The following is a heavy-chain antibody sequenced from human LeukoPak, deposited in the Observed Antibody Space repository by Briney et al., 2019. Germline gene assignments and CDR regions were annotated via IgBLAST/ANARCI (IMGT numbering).Heavy chain of an antibody. D-gene: IGHD4-23*01. CDR1: GGSISSGGYY. V-gene: IGHV4-30-2*01. CDR3: ARLKLLDAFDI. J-gene: IGHJ3*02. CDR2: IYHSGST. Sequence: SQTLSLTCTVSGGSISSGGYYWSWIRQPPGKGLEWIGYIYHSGSTYYNPSLKSRVTISVDRSKNQFSLKLSSVTAADTAVYYCARLKLLDAFDIWGQGTMVTVSS.